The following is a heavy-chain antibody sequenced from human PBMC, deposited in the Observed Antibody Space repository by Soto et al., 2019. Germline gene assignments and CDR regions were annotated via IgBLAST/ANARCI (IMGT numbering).Heavy chain of an antibody. Sequence: SETLSLTCTVSGGSVSSGSYYWSWIRQPPGKGLEWIGYIYYSGSTNCNPSLKSRVTISVDTSKNQFSLKLSSVTAADTAVYYCARADCSSTSCREAWFDPWGQGTLVTVSS. J-gene: IGHJ5*02. V-gene: IGHV4-61*01. D-gene: IGHD2-2*01. CDR1: GGSVSSGSYY. CDR2: IYYSGST. CDR3: ARADCSSTSCREAWFDP.